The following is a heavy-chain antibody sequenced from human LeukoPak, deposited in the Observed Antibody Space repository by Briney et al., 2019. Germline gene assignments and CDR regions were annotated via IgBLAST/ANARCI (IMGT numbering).Heavy chain of an antibody. CDR2: INPSGTT. V-gene: IGHV4-59*02. CDR1: GVSVSSYY. CDR3: ARIMGHFDF. J-gene: IGHJ4*02. D-gene: IGHD1-26*01. Sequence: SGTLSLTCTVSGVSVSSYYWSWIRQPPGKGLEWIGYINPSGTTDYNPSLKSRVTISVDTSKNQFSLRLISVTTADTAVYYCARIMGHFDFWGPGTLVTVSS.